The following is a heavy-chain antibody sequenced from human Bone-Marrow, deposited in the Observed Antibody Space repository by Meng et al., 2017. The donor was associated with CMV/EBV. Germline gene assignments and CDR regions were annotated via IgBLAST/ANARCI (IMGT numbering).Heavy chain of an antibody. CDR1: GGSTSSYY. D-gene: IGHD3-16*01. CDR2: IYYSGNT. Sequence: SETLSLTCYVSGGSTSSYYWSWNRQPPGKGLEWIGFIYYSGNTNYNYSLQSRISISPDTSKNQFTLNLMSVSAANSAVNSGARGHWASVGGWFDTWGQGTLVTVSS. V-gene: IGHV4-59*01. CDR3: ARGHWASVGGWFDT. J-gene: IGHJ5*02.